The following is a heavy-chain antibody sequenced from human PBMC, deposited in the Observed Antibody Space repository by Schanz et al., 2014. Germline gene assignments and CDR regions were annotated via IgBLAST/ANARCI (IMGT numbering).Heavy chain of an antibody. CDR3: GRGFSRSYIDF. J-gene: IGHJ4*02. CDR1: RYTFNTYG. Sequence: QGQLVQSGPEVKEPGASVKVSCEASRYTFNTYGLNWVRQAPGQGLEWMGIINPSGGSTRYGQKFQGRITVTTDTSTSTVYLELSSLRSDDTAVYYCGRGFSRSYIDFWGQGTLITGSS. CDR2: INPSGGST. D-gene: IGHD6-6*01. V-gene: IGHV1-46*03.